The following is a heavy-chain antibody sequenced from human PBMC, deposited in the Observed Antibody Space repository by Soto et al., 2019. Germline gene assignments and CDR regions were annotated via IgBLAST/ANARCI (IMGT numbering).Heavy chain of an antibody. CDR1: GFSLTSSAVA. CDR3: ARRYDPYYFAS. D-gene: IGHD1-1*01. V-gene: IGHV2-5*01. CDR2: IYGSDDK. J-gene: IGHJ4*02. Sequence: QITLKESGPTLVKPTQTLTLTCTFSGFSLTSSAVAVGWIRQPPGKALEWLAIIYGSDDKFYSPSLKSRLTITKDTSTNQVFLTMTNMVPVDTATYYCARRYDPYYFASWGQGTLVTVSS.